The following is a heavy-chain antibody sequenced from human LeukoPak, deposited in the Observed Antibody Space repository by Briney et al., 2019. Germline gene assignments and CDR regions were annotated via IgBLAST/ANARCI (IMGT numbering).Heavy chain of an antibody. CDR1: GDSLSTYY. J-gene: IGHJ6*03. CDR3: ARAPLLYSSSVTYYYMDV. D-gene: IGHD6-13*01. CDR2: ISYRGST. Sequence: SETLSLTRAVSGDSLSTYYWSWIPQPPGKGLEWIGYISYRGSTTYTPSLKGRVTISVDTSKNQFSLKLSSVTAADTAVYYCARAPLLYSSSVTYYYMDVWGKGTTVTVSS. V-gene: IGHV4-59*12.